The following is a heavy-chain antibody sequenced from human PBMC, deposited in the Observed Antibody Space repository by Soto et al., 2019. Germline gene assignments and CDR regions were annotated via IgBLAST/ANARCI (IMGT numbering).Heavy chain of an antibody. D-gene: IGHD3-3*01. CDR2: ISGSGGST. Sequence: VQLLESGGGLVQPGGSLRLSCAASGFTFSSYAMSWVRQAPGKGLEWVSAISGSGGSTYYADSVKGRFTISRDNSKNTLYLQMNSLRAEDTAVYYCAKSHEFGVVILYYFDYWGQGTLVTVSS. V-gene: IGHV3-23*01. CDR1: GFTFSSYA. J-gene: IGHJ4*02. CDR3: AKSHEFGVVILYYFDY.